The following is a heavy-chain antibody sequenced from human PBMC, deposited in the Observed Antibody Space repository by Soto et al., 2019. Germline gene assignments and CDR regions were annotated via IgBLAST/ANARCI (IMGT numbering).Heavy chain of an antibody. CDR3: ARDAPPEDY. CDR2: INPNNGNT. V-gene: IGHV1-18*04. J-gene: IGHJ4*02. CDR1: GYTFTGYY. Sequence: GASVKVSCKASGYTFTGYYMHWVRQAPGQGLEWMGWINPNNGNTNYAQKFQGRVTMTTDTSTSTAYMELRSLKSDDTAVYYCARDAPPEDYGGQGTLVTVSS.